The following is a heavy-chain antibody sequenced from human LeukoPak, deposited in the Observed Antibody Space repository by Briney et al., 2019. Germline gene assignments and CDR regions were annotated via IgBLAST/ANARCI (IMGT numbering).Heavy chain of an antibody. J-gene: IGHJ4*02. CDR2: MNPNSGNT. CDR1: GYTFTGYY. CDR3: ARDPFSDPSNQYNGVGGHDY. Sequence: ASVKVSCKASGYTFTGYYMHWVRQAPGQGLEWMGWMNPNSGNTGYAQKFQGRVTMTRNTSISTAYMELSSLRSEDTAVYYCARDPFSDPSNQYNGVGGHDYWGQGTLVTVSS. D-gene: IGHD1-1*01. V-gene: IGHV1-8*02.